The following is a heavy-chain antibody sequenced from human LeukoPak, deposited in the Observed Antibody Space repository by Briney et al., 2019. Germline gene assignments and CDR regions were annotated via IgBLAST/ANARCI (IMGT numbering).Heavy chain of an antibody. J-gene: IGHJ4*02. CDR1: GFTFINHW. CDR3: AREIWWRFDY. Sequence: GGSLRLSCSASGFTFINHWMSWVRQAPGKGLECVAKINPDGSDKFYMDSVRGRFTISRDNSKNSLFLQLDSLRAEDTAVYYCAREIWWRFDYWGQGRLVTVSP. D-gene: IGHD5-12*01. V-gene: IGHV3-7*01. CDR2: INPDGSDK.